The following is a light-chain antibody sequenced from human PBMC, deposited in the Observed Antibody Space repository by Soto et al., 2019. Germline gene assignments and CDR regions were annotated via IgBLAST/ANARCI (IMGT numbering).Light chain of an antibody. J-gene: IGKJ1*01. CDR1: QRMSSNY. V-gene: IGKV3D-20*02. CDR2: GTS. Sequence: ELVLTQSPGTLSLSPGERATLSCRASQRMSSNYLAWYQQKPGQAPRLLIYGTSSRATGSPDRFSGSGSGTDFTLTISSLEPEDFAVYYCQQRSNWPPKWTFGQGTKVEIK. CDR3: QQRSNWPPKWT.